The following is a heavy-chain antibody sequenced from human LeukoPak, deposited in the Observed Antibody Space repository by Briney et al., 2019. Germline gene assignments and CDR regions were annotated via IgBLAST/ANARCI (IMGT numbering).Heavy chain of an antibody. CDR1: GGSISSYY. Sequence: SETLSLTCTVSGGSISSYYWSWIRQPAGKGLEWIGRIYTSGSTNYNPSLKSRLTISVDTSKNQFSLRLSSVTAADTAMYFCARGKHCGGDCYYPTDPGEFDYWGQGTLVTVSS. D-gene: IGHD2-21*02. CDR2: IYTSGST. J-gene: IGHJ4*02. V-gene: IGHV4-4*07. CDR3: ARGKHCGGDCYYPTDPGEFDY.